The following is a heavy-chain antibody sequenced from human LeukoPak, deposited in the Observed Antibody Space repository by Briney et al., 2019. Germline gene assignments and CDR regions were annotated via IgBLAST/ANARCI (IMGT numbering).Heavy chain of an antibody. D-gene: IGHD5-18*01. V-gene: IGHV4-38-2*02. Sequence: SETLSLTCTVSGYSISSGYYWGWIRQPPGKGLEWIGSIYHSGSTYYNPSLKSRVTISVDTSKNQFSLKLSSVTAADTAVYYCAREMKGGYSYGRYNWFDPWGQGTLVTVSS. CDR2: IYHSGST. CDR1: GYSISSGYY. J-gene: IGHJ5*02. CDR3: AREMKGGYSYGRYNWFDP.